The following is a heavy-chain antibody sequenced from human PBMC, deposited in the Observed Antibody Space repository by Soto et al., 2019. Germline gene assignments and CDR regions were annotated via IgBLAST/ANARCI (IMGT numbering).Heavy chain of an antibody. CDR3: ARDLVPIWNYVGLAPGAQHWFDP. CDR2: IIPSSGST. Sequence: QVQLVQSGAEVRKPGASVKVSCKASGYTFNNYFMHWVRQAPAQGLEWMGVIIPSSGSTTYAQRFPGRLTMTRDTSTSTVYMELRSLRSEDTAVYFCARDLVPIWNYVGLAPGAQHWFDPWGQGTLVTVSS. D-gene: IGHD1-7*01. V-gene: IGHV1-46*02. J-gene: IGHJ5*02. CDR1: GYTFNNYF.